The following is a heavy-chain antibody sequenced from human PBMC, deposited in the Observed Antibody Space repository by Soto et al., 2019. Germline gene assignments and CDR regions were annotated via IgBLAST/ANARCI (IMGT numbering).Heavy chain of an antibody. V-gene: IGHV3-21*01. J-gene: IGHJ4*02. D-gene: IGHD4-17*01. CDR3: ASEDYGDYFPNY. CDR2: ITSSSSYI. Sequence: EVQLVESGGGLVKPGGSLRLSCAASGFTFNSYSMNWVRQAPGKGLEWVSSITSSSSYIYYADSVKGRFTISRDNAKNSLYLQMNSLIAEDTAVYYCASEDYGDYFPNYWCEGTLVTVSS. CDR1: GFTFNSYS.